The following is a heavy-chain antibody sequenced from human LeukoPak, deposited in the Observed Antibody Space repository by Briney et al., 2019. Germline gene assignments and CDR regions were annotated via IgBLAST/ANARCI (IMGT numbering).Heavy chain of an antibody. CDR2: ISWNSGSI. Sequence: PGGSLRLSCAASGFTFDDYAMHWVRQAPGKGLEWVSGISWNSGSIGYADSVKGRFTISRDNAKNSLYLQMNSLRAEDTALYYCASPAAEWLDAFDIWGQGTMVTVSS. D-gene: IGHD6-19*01. CDR1: GFTFDDYA. J-gene: IGHJ3*02. V-gene: IGHV3-9*01. CDR3: ASPAAEWLDAFDI.